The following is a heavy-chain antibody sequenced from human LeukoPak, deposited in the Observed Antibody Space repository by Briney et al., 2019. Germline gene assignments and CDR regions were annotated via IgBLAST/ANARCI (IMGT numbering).Heavy chain of an antibody. CDR2: ISGSGGST. J-gene: IGHJ4*02. CDR1: GFTFSSYA. CDR3: ARDSSESSGYQFDY. D-gene: IGHD3-22*01. V-gene: IGHV3-23*01. Sequence: GGSLRLSCAASGFTFSSYAMSWVRQVPGKGLEWVSGISGSGGSTYYADTVKGRFTISRDNSKNTLYLQVNSLRGEDTAVYYCARDSSESSGYQFDYWGQGTLVTVSS.